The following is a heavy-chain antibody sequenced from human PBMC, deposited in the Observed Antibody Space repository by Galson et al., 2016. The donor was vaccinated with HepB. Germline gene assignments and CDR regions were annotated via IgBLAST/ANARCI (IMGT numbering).Heavy chain of an antibody. J-gene: IGHJ6*02. V-gene: IGHV3-15*07. CDR1: GFTFSNAW. CDR2: IKCKIDGGTT. D-gene: IGHD1-26*01. Sequence: SLRLSCAVSGFTFSNAWMSWVRRAPGKGLEWVGRIKCKIDGGTTGYAAPVKGRFIISRDDSINRLYLQMNSLKTEDTAVYYCTTGEWGVGPTYQYYYYGMDVWGQGTTVTVS. CDR3: TTGEWGVGPTYQYYYYGMDV.